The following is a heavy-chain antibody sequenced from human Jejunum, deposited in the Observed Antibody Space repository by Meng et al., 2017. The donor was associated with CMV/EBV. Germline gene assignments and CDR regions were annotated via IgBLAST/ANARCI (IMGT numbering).Heavy chain of an antibody. Sequence: ESGPWVLQPSGSLFLVCTVSGGTISRASLYWCRIRRLPWIGREWYGNINYNRSTDWNSSLMSLVSTTNDTSKNQCSLNLDDASAAYRAVYYCSCGSGDYVGLWDYWGQGILVTVSS. D-gene: IGHD4-17*01. CDR3: SCGSGDYVGLWDY. J-gene: IGHJ4*02. CDR2: INYNRST. V-gene: IGHV4-39*07. CDR1: GGTISRASLY.